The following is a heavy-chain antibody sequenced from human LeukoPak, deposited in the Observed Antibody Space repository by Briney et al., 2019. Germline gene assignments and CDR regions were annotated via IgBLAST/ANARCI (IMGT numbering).Heavy chain of an antibody. CDR2: INHSGST. J-gene: IGHJ6*03. D-gene: IGHD3-10*01. CDR1: GGSFSGYY. V-gene: IGHV4-34*01. CDR3: ARDITMVRGAVGYYYYYMDV. Sequence: SETLSLTCAVYGGSFSGYYWSWIRQPPGKGLEWIGEINHSGSTNYNPSLKSRVTISVDTSKNQFSLKLSSVTAADTAVYYCARDITMVRGAVGYYYYYMDVWGKGTTVTVSS.